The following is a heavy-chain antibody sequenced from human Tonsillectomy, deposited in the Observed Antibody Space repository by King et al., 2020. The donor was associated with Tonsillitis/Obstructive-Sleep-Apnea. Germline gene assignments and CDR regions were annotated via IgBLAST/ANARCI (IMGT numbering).Heavy chain of an antibody. D-gene: IGHD1-1*01. J-gene: IGHJ6*03. CDR2: INHSGST. V-gene: IGHV4-34*01. CDR3: ARGVPTYYMDV. CDR1: GGSFSGYY. Sequence: VQLQQWGAGLLKPSETLSLTCAVYGGSFSGYYWSWIRQPPGKGLEWIGEINHSGSTNYNPSLKSRVTISVDTSKIQFSLKLSSVTAADTAQYYCARGVPTYYMDVWDKGTTVTVSS.